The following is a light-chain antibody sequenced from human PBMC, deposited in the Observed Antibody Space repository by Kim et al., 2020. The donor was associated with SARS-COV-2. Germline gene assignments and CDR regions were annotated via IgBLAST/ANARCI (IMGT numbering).Light chain of an antibody. J-gene: IGKJ1*01. CDR1: RNVGGSY. CDR2: DAS. V-gene: IGKV3-20*01. CDR3: QQFGSSPRT. Sequence: CPGGRATHSPRASRNVGGSYLAWYQEKPGQAPRLLIYDASNRATGIPDRFSGSGYGTDFTLTISRLEPEDFAVYYCQQFGSSPRTFGRGTKVDIK.